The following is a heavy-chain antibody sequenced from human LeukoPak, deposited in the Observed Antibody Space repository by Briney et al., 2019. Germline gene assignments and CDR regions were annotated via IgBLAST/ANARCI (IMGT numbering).Heavy chain of an antibody. D-gene: IGHD5-12*01. V-gene: IGHV1-8*01. CDR3: ASLYSGYDYVNDAFDI. CDR2: MNPNSGNT. Sequence: GASVKVSCKASGYTFTSYDINRVRQATGQWLEWMGWMNPNSGNTGYAQKFQGRVTMTRNTSISTAYMELSSLRSEDTAVYYCASLYSGYDYVNDAFDIWGQGTMVTVSS. J-gene: IGHJ3*02. CDR1: GYTFTSYD.